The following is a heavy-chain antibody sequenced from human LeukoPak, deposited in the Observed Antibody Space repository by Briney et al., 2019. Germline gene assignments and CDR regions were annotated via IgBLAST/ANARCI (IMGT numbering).Heavy chain of an antibody. CDR3: ARDFWSGYGASDY. CDR2: ITSSSSTI. J-gene: IGHJ4*02. CDR1: GFTFSSYS. Sequence: GGSLRLSCAASGFTFSSYSMTWVRQAPGKGLEWVSYITSSSSTIYYADSVKGRFTISRDNAENSLYLQMVSLRAEDTAVYYCARDFWSGYGASDYWGQGTLVTVSS. V-gene: IGHV3-48*01. D-gene: IGHD3-3*01.